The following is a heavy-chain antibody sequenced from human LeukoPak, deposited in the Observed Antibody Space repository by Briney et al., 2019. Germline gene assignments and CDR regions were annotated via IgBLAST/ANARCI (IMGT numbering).Heavy chain of an antibody. CDR2: IRYDGSNK. J-gene: IGHJ4*02. CDR3: AKLDCGGDCYSRNY. V-gene: IGHV3-30*02. D-gene: IGHD2-21*01. CDR1: GFTFSSYG. Sequence: PGGSLRLSCAAPGFTFSSYGMHWVRQAPGKGLEWVAFIRYDGSNKYYADSVKGRFTISRDNSKNTLYLQMNSLRAEDTAVYYCAKLDCGGDCYSRNYWGQGTLVTVSS.